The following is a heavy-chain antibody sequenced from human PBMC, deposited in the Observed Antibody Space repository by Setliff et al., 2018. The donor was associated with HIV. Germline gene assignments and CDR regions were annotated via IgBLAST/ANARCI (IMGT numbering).Heavy chain of an antibody. D-gene: IGHD3-10*01. Sequence: SETLSLTCSVSGVSVGSGDYYWHWIRQHPEKALEWIGYIFHSGDTYYNPSLQSRVTISVDRSQNQFSLRLRSVTATDTAVYYCARHLWFYYVAESYGYFDHWGQGSLVTVSS. J-gene: IGHJ4*02. CDR2: IFHSGDT. CDR1: GVSVGSGDYY. CDR3: ARHLWFYYVAESYGYFDH. V-gene: IGHV4-39*01.